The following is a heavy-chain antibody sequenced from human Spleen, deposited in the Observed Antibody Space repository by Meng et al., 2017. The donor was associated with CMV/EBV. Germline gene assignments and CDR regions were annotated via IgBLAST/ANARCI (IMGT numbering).Heavy chain of an antibody. Sequence: QLQLQGSGQGLVKPSETLYLTCTGFGGSISSSSYYWGWIRQPPGKGLECVGGIYYSGSTYYNPSLKSRVTISVDTSKNQFSLKLSSVTAADTAVYYCARERGGYDVNWGQGTLVTVSS. V-gene: IGHV4-39*07. CDR3: ARERGGYDVN. D-gene: IGHD5-12*01. CDR1: GGSISSSSYY. J-gene: IGHJ4*02. CDR2: IYYSGST.